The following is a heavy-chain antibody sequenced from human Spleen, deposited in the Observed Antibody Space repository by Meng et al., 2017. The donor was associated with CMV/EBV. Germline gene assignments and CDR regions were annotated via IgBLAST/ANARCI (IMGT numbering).Heavy chain of an antibody. Sequence: SETLSLTCAVSGGSISSSNWWSWVRQPPGKGLEWIGEIYHSGSTNYNPSLKSRVTISVDTSKNQFSLKLSSVTAADTAVYYCARLAKKGLIAVATKGWFDPWGQGTLVTVSS. V-gene: IGHV4-4*02. CDR1: GGSISSSNW. J-gene: IGHJ5*02. D-gene: IGHD6-19*01. CDR2: IYHSGST. CDR3: ARLAKKGLIAVATKGWFDP.